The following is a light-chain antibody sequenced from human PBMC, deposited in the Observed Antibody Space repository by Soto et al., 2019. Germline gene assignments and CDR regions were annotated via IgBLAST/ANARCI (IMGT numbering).Light chain of an antibody. CDR1: SSDVGGSNY. J-gene: IGLJ2*01. CDR2: SNN. Sequence: QSALTQPASVSGSPGQSITISCTGTSSDVGGSNYVSWYQQHPGKAPKLLIYSNNQRPSGVPDRFSGSKSGTSASLAISGLRSEDEADYYCAAWDDSLSGVVFGGGTKLTVL. V-gene: IGLV1-47*02. CDR3: AAWDDSLSGVV.